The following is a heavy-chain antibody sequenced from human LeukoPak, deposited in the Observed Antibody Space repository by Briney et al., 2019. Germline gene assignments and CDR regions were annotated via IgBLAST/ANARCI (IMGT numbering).Heavy chain of an antibody. D-gene: IGHD3-22*01. CDR2: INPNSGGT. CDR1: GYTFTGYY. CDR3: ARIYYDSSGSGGY. J-gene: IGHJ4*02. Sequence: ASVKVSCKASGYTFTGYYMHWVRQAPGQGLEWMGWINPNSGGTNYAQKFQGRVTMTRDTSISTAYMELSRLRSDDTAVYYCARIYYDSSGSGGYWGQGTLVTVSS. V-gene: IGHV1-2*02.